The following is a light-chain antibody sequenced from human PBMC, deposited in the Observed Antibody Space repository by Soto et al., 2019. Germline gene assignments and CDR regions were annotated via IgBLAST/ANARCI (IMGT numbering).Light chain of an antibody. Sequence: DIQMTQSPSTLSASVGDRVTITCRASQSISSWLAWYQQKPGKAPKLLIYKASSLEGGVPSRFSGSGSGTDFTLTISSLQPDDFATYYCRQYHSYSLTFGGGTKVDIK. CDR3: RQYHSYSLT. CDR1: QSISSW. J-gene: IGKJ4*01. V-gene: IGKV1-5*03. CDR2: KAS.